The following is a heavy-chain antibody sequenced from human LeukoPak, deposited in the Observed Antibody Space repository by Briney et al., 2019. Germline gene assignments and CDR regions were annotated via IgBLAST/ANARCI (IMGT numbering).Heavy chain of an antibody. Sequence: GGSLRLSCAASGFTFSDYSMSWIRQAPGKGLEWVSYISTSSSYTNYADSVKGRFTISRDNAKNTLYLQMNSLKAEDTAVYYCARDGSSWANWFDPWGQGTLVTVSS. V-gene: IGHV3-11*06. CDR3: ARDGSSWANWFDP. D-gene: IGHD6-13*01. CDR2: ISTSSSYT. J-gene: IGHJ5*02. CDR1: GFTFSDYS.